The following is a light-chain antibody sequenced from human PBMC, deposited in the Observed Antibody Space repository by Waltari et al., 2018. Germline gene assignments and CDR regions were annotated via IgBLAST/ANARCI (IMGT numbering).Light chain of an antibody. V-gene: IGKV4-1*01. J-gene: IGKJ1*01. CDR1: PSVLYSSNNKNY. Sequence: DIVMTQSPDSLAASLGERATINCKSSPSVLYSSNNKNYLAWYQQKPGQPPKLLIYWASTRESGVPDRFSGSGSGTDFTLTISSLQAEDVAVYYCQQYYSTPQTFGQGTKVEIK. CDR2: WAS. CDR3: QQYYSTPQT.